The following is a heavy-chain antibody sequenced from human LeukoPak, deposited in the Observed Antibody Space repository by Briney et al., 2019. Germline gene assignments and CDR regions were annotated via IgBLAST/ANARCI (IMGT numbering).Heavy chain of an antibody. CDR1: AYSFTIYD. CDR2: MNPNSGNT. J-gene: IGHJ5*02. Sequence: ASVKVTFTSSAYSFTIYDFNWMRQATGQGLEWMGWMNPNSGNTGYAQKFQGRVTITRNTSISTAYLELSSLRSEDTAVTYSAGGAPIAARKANLFVPWGQGTLVTVSS. D-gene: IGHD6-6*01. CDR3: AGGAPIAARKANLFVP. V-gene: IGHV1-8*03.